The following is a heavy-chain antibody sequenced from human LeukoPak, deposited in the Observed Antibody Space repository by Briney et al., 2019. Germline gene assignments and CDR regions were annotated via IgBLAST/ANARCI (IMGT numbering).Heavy chain of an antibody. V-gene: IGHV3-30*02. D-gene: IGHD3-10*01. J-gene: IGHJ4*02. Sequence: GGSLRLSCAASGFTFSSYGMHWVRQAPGKGLEWVAFIRYDGSNKYYADSVKGRFTISRDNSKNTLYLQMNSLRAEDTAVYYCASGSYYSITYYFDYWGQGTLVTVSS. CDR2: IRYDGSNK. CDR1: GFTFSSYG. CDR3: ASGSYYSITYYFDY.